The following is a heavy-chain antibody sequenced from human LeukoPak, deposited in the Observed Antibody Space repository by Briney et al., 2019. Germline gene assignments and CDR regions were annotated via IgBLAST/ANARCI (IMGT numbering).Heavy chain of an antibody. Sequence: GGSRRLPWPASGFTSSSYAMNWARQAPGKGLEWVAVISYDGSNKYYADSVKGRFTISRDNSKNTLYLQMNSLRAEDTAVYYCAKDGAGVYGLDYWGQGTLVTVSS. V-gene: IGHV3-30*18. CDR3: AKDGAGVYGLDY. CDR1: GFTSSSYA. CDR2: ISYDGSNK. D-gene: IGHD2-8*01. J-gene: IGHJ4*02.